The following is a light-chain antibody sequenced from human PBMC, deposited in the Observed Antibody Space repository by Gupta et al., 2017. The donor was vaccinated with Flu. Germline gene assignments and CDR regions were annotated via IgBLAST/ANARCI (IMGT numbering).Light chain of an antibody. CDR3: QQRDNWPPFT. Sequence: ATLSLSPGERATLSCRASQSVSSYLAWYQQKPGQAPRLLIYDASNRATGIPARVSGRGSGTDFTLTISSLEPEDFAVYYWQQRDNWPPFTFGPGTKVDIK. CDR1: QSVSSY. CDR2: DAS. V-gene: IGKV3-11*01. J-gene: IGKJ3*01.